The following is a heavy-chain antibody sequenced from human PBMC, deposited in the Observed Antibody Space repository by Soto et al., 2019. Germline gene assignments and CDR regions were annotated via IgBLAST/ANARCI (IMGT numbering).Heavy chain of an antibody. J-gene: IGHJ4*02. CDR2: ISNSGGST. Sequence: GGSLRLSSAASEFTFRNYVMSWVRQAPGKGLEWVSSISNSGGSTYYADSVKGRFTISRDNSKNTLYLQMNSLRAEDTAVYYCAKEDVGGYYYSGLWGRGTLVTVSS. D-gene: IGHD1-26*01. CDR1: EFTFRNYV. V-gene: IGHV3-23*01. CDR3: AKEDVGGYYYSGL.